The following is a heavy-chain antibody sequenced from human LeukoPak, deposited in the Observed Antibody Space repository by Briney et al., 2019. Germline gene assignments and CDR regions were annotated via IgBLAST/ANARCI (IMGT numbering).Heavy chain of an antibody. CDR3: ARGQGYRYGYGDFDY. CDR2: IIPILGIA. CDR1: GGTFSSYA. Sequence: SVKVSCKASGGTFSSYAISWVRQAPGQGLEWMGRIIPILGIANYAQKFQGRVTITADDYTSTGYMELSSLGSEDTAVYYCARGQGYRYGYGDFDYWGQGTLVTVSS. D-gene: IGHD5-18*01. J-gene: IGHJ4*02. V-gene: IGHV1-69*04.